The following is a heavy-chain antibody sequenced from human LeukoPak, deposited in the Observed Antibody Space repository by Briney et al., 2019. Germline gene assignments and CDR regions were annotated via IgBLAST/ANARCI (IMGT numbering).Heavy chain of an antibody. CDR3: ARLYGNWFDP. D-gene: IGHD4-17*01. CDR1: GGXISSYY. V-gene: IGHV4-59*08. J-gene: IGHJ5*02. CDR2: IYYSGST. Sequence: SETLSLTCTVSGGXISSYYWSWIRQPPGKGLEWIGYIYYSGSTNYNPSLKSRVTISVDTSKNQFSLRLSSVTAADTAVYYCARLYGNWFDPWGQGTLVTVSS.